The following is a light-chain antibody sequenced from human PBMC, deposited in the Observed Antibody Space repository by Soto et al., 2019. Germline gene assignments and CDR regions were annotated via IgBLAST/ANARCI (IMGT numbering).Light chain of an antibody. V-gene: IGKV1-27*01. J-gene: IGKJ1*01. CDR2: AAS. CDR1: QGISNF. Sequence: DIQMTQSPSSLSASVGDRVTITCRASQGISNFLAWHQQKPGKVPKLLIYAASTLQSGVPSRFSVSGSGTDFTLTITSLQPEDVATYYCQKYNSAPWTFGQGTKVEIK. CDR3: QKYNSAPWT.